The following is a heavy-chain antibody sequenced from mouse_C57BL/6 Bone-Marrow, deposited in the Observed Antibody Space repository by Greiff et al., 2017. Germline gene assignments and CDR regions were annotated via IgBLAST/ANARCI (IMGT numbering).Heavy chain of an antibody. J-gene: IGHJ4*01. CDR3: ATPIKDYAMDY. CDR1: GYTFTSYG. D-gene: IGHD1-2*01. Sequence: QVQLQQSGAELARPGASVKLSCKASGYTFTSYGISWVKQRTGQGLEWIGEIYPRSGNTYYNEKFKGKDTLTADKSSSTAYMELRSLTSEDSAVYFCATPIKDYAMDYWGQGTSVTVSS. V-gene: IGHV1-81*01. CDR2: IYPRSGNT.